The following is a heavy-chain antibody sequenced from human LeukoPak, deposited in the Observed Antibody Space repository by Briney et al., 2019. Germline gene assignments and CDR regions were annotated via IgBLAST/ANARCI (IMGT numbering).Heavy chain of an antibody. J-gene: IGHJ4*02. CDR3: ARDMECSGGTCYFSPDY. Sequence: ASVKVSCKASGYTFTSYDINWVRQATGQGLEWMGWMNPNSGNTGYAQKFQGRVTMTRNTSISTAYMELSSLRSEDTAVYYCARDMECSGGTCYFSPDYWGQGTLVTVSS. CDR1: GYTFTSYD. CDR2: MNPNSGNT. V-gene: IGHV1-8*01. D-gene: IGHD2-15*01.